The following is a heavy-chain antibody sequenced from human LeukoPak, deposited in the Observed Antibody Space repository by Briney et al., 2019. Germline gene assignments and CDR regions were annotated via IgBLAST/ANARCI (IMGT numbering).Heavy chain of an antibody. CDR1: GYDFTGHY. V-gene: IGHV1-2*02. CDR2: IDPRSGGT. Sequence: GASVKVSCKASGYDFTGHYVHWVRQAPGRGLEWMGWIDPRSGGTIYTQKFQGRVTMTRDTAISTAYMELRRLKSDDTAVYYCAREVLVYGLDVWGNGTAVAVSA. CDR3: AREVLVYGLDV. J-gene: IGHJ6*04. D-gene: IGHD2-2*03.